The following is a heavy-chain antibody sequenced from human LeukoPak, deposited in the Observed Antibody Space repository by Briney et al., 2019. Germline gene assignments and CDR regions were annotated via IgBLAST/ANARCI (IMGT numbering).Heavy chain of an antibody. J-gene: IGHJ4*02. CDR2: ISYDGSNK. CDR3: SKSGTLSYHGVGDFDS. CDR1: GFTFSSYD. V-gene: IGHV3-30*18. D-gene: IGHD1-26*01. Sequence: AGGSLRLSCAASGFTFSSYDMHSVRQAPGKGLEWVAVISYDGSNKYFADSVKGRFTISRDNSKNTLFVQMNSLRAEDTAVYYCSKSGTLSYHGVGDFDSWGQGTLVTVSS.